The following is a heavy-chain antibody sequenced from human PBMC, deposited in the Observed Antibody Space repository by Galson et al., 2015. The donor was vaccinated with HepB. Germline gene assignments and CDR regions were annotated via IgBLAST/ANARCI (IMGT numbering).Heavy chain of an antibody. D-gene: IGHD4-23*01. CDR2: MKADGSER. Sequence: SLRLSCAASGFTFSRYWMTWIRQAPGKGLEWVANMKADGSERHYVDSVRGRFTISRDNAKNSLYLQMNSLRAEDTAVYYCGSRWADYWGQGTLVTVSS. V-gene: IGHV3-7*01. J-gene: IGHJ4*02. CDR3: GSRWADY. CDR1: GFTFSRYW.